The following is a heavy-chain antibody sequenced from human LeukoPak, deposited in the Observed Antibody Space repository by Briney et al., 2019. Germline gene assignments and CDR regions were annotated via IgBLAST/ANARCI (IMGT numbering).Heavy chain of an antibody. CDR3: AKGTKHGYNEILFDY. V-gene: IGHV3-9*01. CDR1: GFTFDDYA. D-gene: IGHD5-24*01. J-gene: IGHJ4*02. Sequence: GRSLRLSCAASGFTFDDYAMHWVRQAPGKGLEWVSGISWNSGSIGYADSVKGRFTISRDNAKSSLYLQMNSLRAEDTALYYCAKGTKHGYNEILFDYWGQGTLVTVSS. CDR2: ISWNSGSI.